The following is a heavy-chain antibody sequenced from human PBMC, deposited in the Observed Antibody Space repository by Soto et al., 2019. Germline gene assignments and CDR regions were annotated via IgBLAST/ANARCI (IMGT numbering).Heavy chain of an antibody. CDR2: INTDNGNT. D-gene: IGHD3-3*01. V-gene: IGHV1-18*01. CDR3: ARDQGIKTFGVHSMYYYGMDV. CDR1: GYTFTNSG. Sequence: ASVKVSCKASGYTFTNSGIIWVRQAPGQGLEWLGWINTDNGNTNYAQHLQGRVTLTTDTSTSTAYMDLRSLRSDDTAVYYCARDQGIKTFGVHSMYYYGMDVWGPGTTVTVSS. J-gene: IGHJ6*02.